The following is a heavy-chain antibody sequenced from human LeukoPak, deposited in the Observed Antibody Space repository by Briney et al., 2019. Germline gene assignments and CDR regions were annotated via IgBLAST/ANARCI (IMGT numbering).Heavy chain of an antibody. Sequence: AESLKISCKGSGYSFTSYWIGWVRQMPGKGLECMGIIYPGDSDTRYSPSFQGQVTISADKSISTAYLQWSSLKASDTAIYYCARHETGPYFDYWGQGTLVTVSS. D-gene: IGHD1-1*01. V-gene: IGHV5-51*01. CDR3: ARHETGPYFDY. J-gene: IGHJ4*02. CDR1: GYSFTSYW. CDR2: IYPGDSDT.